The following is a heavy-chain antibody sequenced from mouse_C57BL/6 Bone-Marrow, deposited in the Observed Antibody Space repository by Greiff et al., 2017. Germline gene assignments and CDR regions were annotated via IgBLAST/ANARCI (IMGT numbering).Heavy chain of an antibody. V-gene: IGHV1-59*01. J-gene: IGHJ4*01. Sequence: QVQLQQPGAELVRPGTSVKLSCKASGYTFTSYWMHWVKQRPGQGLEWIGVIDPSDSYTNYNQKFKGKATLTVDTSSSTAYMQLSSLTSEDSAVYYCARRSDGKSDAMDYWGQGTSVTVSS. CDR1: GYTFTSYW. CDR2: IDPSDSYT. D-gene: IGHD2-1*01. CDR3: ARRSDGKSDAMDY.